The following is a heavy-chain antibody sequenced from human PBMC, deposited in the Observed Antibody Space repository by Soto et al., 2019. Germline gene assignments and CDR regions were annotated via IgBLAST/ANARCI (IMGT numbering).Heavy chain of an antibody. CDR2: IIPLLGIT. V-gene: IGHV1-69*02. D-gene: IGHD4-17*01. J-gene: IGHJ4*02. CDR1: GDTFSSYT. Sequence: QVQLVQSGAEVKKPGSSVKVSCKASGDTFSSYTIIWVRQAPGQGLEWMGRIIPLLGITNYAQKFQGRVTITADKSTSTAYMELSSLTSEDTAVDYCARSQGERTVTTRMANWGQGTLVTVSS. CDR3: ARSQGERTVTTRMAN.